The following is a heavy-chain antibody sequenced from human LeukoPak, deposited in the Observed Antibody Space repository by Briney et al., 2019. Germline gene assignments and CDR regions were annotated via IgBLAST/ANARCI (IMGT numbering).Heavy chain of an antibody. CDR1: SGSITSYY. V-gene: IGHV4-59*01. CDR3: AGAPNRHYFDY. CDR2: IHYTGST. Sequence: NPSETLSLTCTVSSGSITSYYWSWIRQPPGKGLEYIGHIHYTGSTDYNPSLKSRVTMSVDTSKNQFSLRLISVTGSDTAVYFCAGAPNRHYFDYWGQGILVAVSS. J-gene: IGHJ4*02.